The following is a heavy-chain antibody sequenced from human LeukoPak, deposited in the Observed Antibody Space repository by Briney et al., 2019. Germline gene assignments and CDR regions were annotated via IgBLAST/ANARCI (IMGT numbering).Heavy chain of an antibody. CDR3: AHTINDDYYDSSGYYLPQSNFDY. Sequence: KQSGPALVKPTQTLTLTCTFSGFSLSTSGVGVGWIRQPPGKALEWLALIYWNDDKRYSPSLKSRLTITKDTSKNQVVLTMTNMDPVDTATYYCAHTINDDYYDSSGYYLPQSNFDYWGQGTLVTVSS. D-gene: IGHD3-22*01. V-gene: IGHV2-5*01. CDR2: IYWNDDK. J-gene: IGHJ4*02. CDR1: GFSLSTSGVG.